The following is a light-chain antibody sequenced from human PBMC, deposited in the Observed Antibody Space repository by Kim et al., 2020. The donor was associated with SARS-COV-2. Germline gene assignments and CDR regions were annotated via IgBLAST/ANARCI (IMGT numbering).Light chain of an antibody. V-gene: IGKV1-9*01. CDR1: QGISSY. CDR2: GAS. CDR3: QQLNSYPIT. Sequence: DIQLTQSPSSLSASVGDRVTITCRASQGISSYLAWYQQKPGKAPNLLIYGASTLQSGVPARFSGSGSGTEFTLTISSLQPEDFAAYYCQQLNSYPITFGQWTRLEIK. J-gene: IGKJ5*01.